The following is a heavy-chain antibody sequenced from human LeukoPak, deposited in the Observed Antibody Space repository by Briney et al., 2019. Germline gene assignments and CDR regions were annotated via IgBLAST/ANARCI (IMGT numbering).Heavy chain of an antibody. J-gene: IGHJ4*02. D-gene: IGHD6-13*01. Sequence: GGSLRLSCAASGFTFDDYAMHWVRQAPGKGLEWVSGISWNSGSIGYADSVKGRFTISRGNAKNSLYLQMNSLRAEDTALYYCAKAAQSIAAAGTPDYWGQGTLVTVSS. V-gene: IGHV3-9*01. CDR3: AKAAQSIAAAGTPDY. CDR2: ISWNSGSI. CDR1: GFTFDDYA.